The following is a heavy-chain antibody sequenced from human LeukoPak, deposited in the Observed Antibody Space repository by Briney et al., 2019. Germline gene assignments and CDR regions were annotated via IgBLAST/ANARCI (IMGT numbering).Heavy chain of an antibody. CDR2: IKSKTDGGTT. D-gene: IGHD4-17*01. V-gene: IGHV3-15*01. Sequence: GGSLRLSCAASGFTFSYAWMSWVRQAPGKGLEWVGRIKSKTDGGTTNYAAPVKGRFTISRDDSENTLYLQMNSLKTEDTAVYYCTTDPAYGDPLPDYYAMDAWGQGTTVTVSS. J-gene: IGHJ6*02. CDR1: GFTFSYAW. CDR3: TTDPAYGDPLPDYYAMDA.